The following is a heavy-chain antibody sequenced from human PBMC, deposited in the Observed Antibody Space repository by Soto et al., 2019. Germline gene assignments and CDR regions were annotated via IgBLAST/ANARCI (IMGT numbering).Heavy chain of an antibody. CDR1: GGSVSSGSYY. V-gene: IGHV4-61*01. D-gene: IGHD2-15*01. CDR3: ARVNGWFDAFDI. Sequence: SETLSLTCTVSGGSVSSGSYYWSWIRQPPGKGLEWIGYIYYSGSTNYNPSLKSRVTISVDTSKNQFSLKLSSVTAADTAVYYCARVNGWFDAFDIWGQGTMVTVSS. J-gene: IGHJ3*02. CDR2: IYYSGST.